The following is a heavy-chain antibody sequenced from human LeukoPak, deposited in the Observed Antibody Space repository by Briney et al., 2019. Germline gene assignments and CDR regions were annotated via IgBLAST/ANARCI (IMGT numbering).Heavy chain of an antibody. J-gene: IGHJ3*02. D-gene: IGHD3-10*01. CDR2: MYYSGST. CDR1: GGSISSSSYC. CDR3: ARDLMVRGLDI. V-gene: IGHV4-39*07. Sequence: SETLSLTCTVAGGSISSSSYCWSWIRQPPGKGLEWIGTMYYSGSTYYNPSLKSQVTISVDTSKNQFSLKLSSVTAADTAVYYCARDLMVRGLDIWGQGTMVIASS.